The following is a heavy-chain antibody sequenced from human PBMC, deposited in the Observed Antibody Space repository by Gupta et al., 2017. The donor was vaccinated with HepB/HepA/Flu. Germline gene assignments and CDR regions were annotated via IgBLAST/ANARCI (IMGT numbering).Heavy chain of an antibody. D-gene: IGHD2-21*01. Sequence: QLQLQESGPGLVNTSETLSLTCNVSGGSISGSSYDWGWIRQPPGKGPEWIGSIYYSGTTYYNPSLKSRVTISVDTPNNHSSLKVTSVTAADTAVYYCARVVSPSGNDYWGQGTLVTVSS. CDR3: ARVVSPSGNDY. CDR1: GGSISGSSYD. J-gene: IGHJ4*02. V-gene: IGHV4-39*02. CDR2: IYYSGTT.